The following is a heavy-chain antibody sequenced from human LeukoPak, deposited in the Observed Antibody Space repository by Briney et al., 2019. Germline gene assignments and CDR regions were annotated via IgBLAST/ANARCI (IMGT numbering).Heavy chain of an antibody. J-gene: IGHJ4*02. D-gene: IGHD3-3*01. V-gene: IGHV4-34*01. CDR1: GGSFSGYY. CDR2: INHSGST. CDR3: ARAYDFWSGYSYFDY. Sequence: SETPSLTCAVYGGSFSGYYWSWIRQPPGKGLEWIGEINHSGSTNYNPSLKSRVTISVDTSKNQFSLKLSSVTAADTAVYYCARAYDFWSGYSYFDYWGQGTLVTVSS.